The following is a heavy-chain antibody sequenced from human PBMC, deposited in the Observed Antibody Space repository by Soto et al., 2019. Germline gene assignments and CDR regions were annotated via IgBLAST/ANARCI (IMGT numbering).Heavy chain of an antibody. V-gene: IGHV3-7*04. D-gene: IGHD1-26*01. CDR3: AREDGTFDY. Sequence: VQLVESGGGLVQPGGSLRLSCTVSGFNFSRYWVNWVRQAPGKGLEWVANSRPDTDDRFHADSVRGRFSISRDNAKKSLFLQMNSLRVEDTAVYYCAREDGTFDYWGQGILVTVSS. CDR2: SRPDTDDR. J-gene: IGHJ4*02. CDR1: GFNFSRYW.